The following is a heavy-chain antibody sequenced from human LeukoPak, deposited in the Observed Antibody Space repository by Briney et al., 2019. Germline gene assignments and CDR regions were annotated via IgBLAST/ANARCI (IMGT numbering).Heavy chain of an antibody. J-gene: IGHJ6*02. D-gene: IGHD3-3*01. CDR1: GGSFSGYY. Sequence: SETLSLTCAVYGGSFSGYYWSWTRQPPGKGLEWIGEINHSGSTNYNPSLKSRVTISVDTSKNQFSLKLSSVTAADTAVYYCARGLTYYDFWSGYRDYYYYGMDVWGQGTTVTVSS. CDR3: ARGLTYYDFWSGYRDYYYYGMDV. V-gene: IGHV4-34*01. CDR2: INHSGST.